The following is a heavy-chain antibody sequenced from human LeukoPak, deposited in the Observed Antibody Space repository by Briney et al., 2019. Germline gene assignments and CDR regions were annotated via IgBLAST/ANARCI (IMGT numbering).Heavy chain of an antibody. V-gene: IGHV3-15*01. D-gene: IGHD4-23*01. CDR1: GFSFKKAW. J-gene: IGHJ4*02. CDR3: TSSRSRWDYFDY. Sequence: GVSLRLSCAVSGFSFKKAWMIWVRQAPGKALEWVARIKSKPEGGKTTYAAPVKGRFTISRDNLKDTLYLQMNSLRTDDTGLYYYTSSRSRWDYFDYWGQGTLATVSS. CDR2: IKSKPEGGKT.